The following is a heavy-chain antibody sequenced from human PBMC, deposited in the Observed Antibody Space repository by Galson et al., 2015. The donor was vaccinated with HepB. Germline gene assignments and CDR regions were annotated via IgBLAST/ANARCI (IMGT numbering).Heavy chain of an antibody. CDR2: ISYDGSNK. D-gene: IGHD3-22*01. CDR1: GFTFSSYG. V-gene: IGHV3-30*18. J-gene: IGHJ4*02. Sequence: SLRLSCAASGFTFSSYGMHWVRQAPGKGLEWVAVISYDGSNKYYADSVKGRFTISRDNSKNTLYLQMNSLRAEDTAVYYCAKDFVYYYDRARPKDRDYWGQGTLVTVSS. CDR3: AKDFVYYYDRARPKDRDY.